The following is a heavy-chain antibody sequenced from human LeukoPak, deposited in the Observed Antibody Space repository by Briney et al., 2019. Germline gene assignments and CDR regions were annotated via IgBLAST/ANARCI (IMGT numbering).Heavy chain of an antibody. V-gene: IGHV3-30-3*01. Sequence: GRSLRLSCVASGFTFSHYTMHWVRQAPGKGLEWVALILYDGSNKYYADSVKGRFTISRDDSKNTLYLQMNRLIAEDTAMYYCARGGVVPAAMEFDYWGQGTLVTVSS. D-gene: IGHD2-2*01. CDR1: GFTFSHYT. CDR2: ILYDGSNK. J-gene: IGHJ4*02. CDR3: ARGGVVPAAMEFDY.